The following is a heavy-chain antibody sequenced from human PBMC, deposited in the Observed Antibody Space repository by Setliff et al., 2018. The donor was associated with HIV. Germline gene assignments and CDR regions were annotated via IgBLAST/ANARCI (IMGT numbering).Heavy chain of an antibody. V-gene: IGHV4-34*12. CDR2: IFYSGRT. Sequence: SETLSLTCAVYGGSFSGYYWSWIRQPPGKGLEWIGSIFYSGRTTYNPSLRSRVTISVDTSKNQFSLSLTSVTAADTAVYFCATCRHRPSNWFDPWGQGTVVTVSS. J-gene: IGHJ5*02. CDR1: GGSFSGYY. CDR3: ATCRHRPSNWFDP.